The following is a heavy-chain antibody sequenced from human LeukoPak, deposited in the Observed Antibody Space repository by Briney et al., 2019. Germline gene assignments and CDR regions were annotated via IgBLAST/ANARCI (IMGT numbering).Heavy chain of an antibody. CDR2: ISSSSSHI. CDR3: ARVGEIGGAFDI. CDR1: GFTFSSYS. V-gene: IGHV3-21*01. D-gene: IGHD3-16*01. Sequence: GGSLRLSCAASGFTFSSYSMNWVRQAPGKGLEWVSSISSSSSHIDYADSVKGRFTISRDNAKNSLYLQMNSLRAEDTAVYYCARVGEIGGAFDIWGQGTMVTVSS. J-gene: IGHJ3*02.